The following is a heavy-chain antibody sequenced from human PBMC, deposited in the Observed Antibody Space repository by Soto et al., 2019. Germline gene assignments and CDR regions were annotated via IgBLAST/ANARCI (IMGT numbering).Heavy chain of an antibody. J-gene: IGHJ4*02. CDR1: GGSISSSNFY. CDR2: IDYSGTT. V-gene: IGHV4-39*01. D-gene: IGHD7-27*01. CDR3: ARIHPTGVNLRGFFDN. Sequence: QVQLQESGPGLVKPSETLSLTCTVSGGSISSSNFYWGWLRQPPGKGLERIGIIDYSGTTYYNPSLEGRVTRSVDTSKNQFSLKLISATAADTAVYYCARIHPTGVNLRGFFDNWGQGTLVTVSS.